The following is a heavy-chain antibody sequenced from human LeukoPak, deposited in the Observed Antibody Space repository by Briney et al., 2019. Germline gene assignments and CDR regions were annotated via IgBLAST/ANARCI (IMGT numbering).Heavy chain of an antibody. V-gene: IGHV5-51*01. CDR2: IYPGDSDT. D-gene: IGHD3-10*01. CDR1: GYSFTNYW. CDR3: ARHLPLGYYGSGSYLDY. J-gene: IGHJ4*02. Sequence: GESLKISCRDSGYSFTNYWIGRVRQMPGKGLEWMGIIYPGDSDTRYSPSFQGQVTISADKSISTAYLQWSSLKASDTAMYYCARHLPLGYYGSGSYLDYWGQGTLVTVSS.